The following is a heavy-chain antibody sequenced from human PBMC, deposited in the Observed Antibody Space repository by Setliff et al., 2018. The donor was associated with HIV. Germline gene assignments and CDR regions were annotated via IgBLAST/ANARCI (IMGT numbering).Heavy chain of an antibody. Sequence: GESLKISCAASGFTFSSYWMHWVRQAPGKGLVWVSRINSDGSSTSYADSVKGRFTISRDNAKKLVYLQMNSLRAEDTAIYYCARDRASSGYYARFDHWGQGTLVTVSS. CDR1: GFTFSSYW. J-gene: IGHJ4*02. CDR3: ARDRASSGYYARFDH. V-gene: IGHV3-74*01. CDR2: INSDGSST. D-gene: IGHD3-22*01.